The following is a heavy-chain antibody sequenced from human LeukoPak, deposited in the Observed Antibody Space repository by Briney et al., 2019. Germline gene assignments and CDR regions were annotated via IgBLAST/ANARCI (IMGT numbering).Heavy chain of an antibody. Sequence: ASVNVSCTPSEYTFSDQYIDWVRQSPGQGLEWMGWINPNSGDTDYAQKFQGRVTMTRDTSISTAYIELTSLRSDDTAVYYCASYSTSSGDAFDIWGQGTLVTVSS. CDR3: ASYSTSSGDAFDI. CDR1: EYTFSDQY. CDR2: INPNSGDT. D-gene: IGHD6-6*01. J-gene: IGHJ3*02. V-gene: IGHV1-2*02.